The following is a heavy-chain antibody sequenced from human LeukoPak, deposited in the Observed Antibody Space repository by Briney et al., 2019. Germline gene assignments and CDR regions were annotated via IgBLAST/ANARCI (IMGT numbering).Heavy chain of an antibody. J-gene: IGHJ6*03. CDR2: INTSRST. D-gene: IGHD6-19*01. V-gene: IGHV4-4*07. Sequence: PSETLSLTCTVSGGSISSYYWSWIRQPAGKGLEWIGHINTSRSTNYNPSLKSRVTMSVDTSKNQFSLKLSSVTAADTAVYYCARELAAVANYYYYYYMDVWGKGTTVTVSS. CDR3: ARELAAVANYYYYYYMDV. CDR1: GGSISSYY.